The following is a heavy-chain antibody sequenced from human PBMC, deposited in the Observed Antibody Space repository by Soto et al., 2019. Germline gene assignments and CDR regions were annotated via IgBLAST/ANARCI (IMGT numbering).Heavy chain of an antibody. CDR3: ARDPSSYSSSWPYYYGMDV. D-gene: IGHD6-13*01. CDR2: IYYSGST. Sequence: TVSGGSISSYYWSWIRQPPGKGLEWIGYIYYSGSTNYNPSLKSRVTISVDTSKNQFSLKLSSVTAADTAVYYCARDPSSYSSSWPYYYGMDVWGQGXTVTVYS. J-gene: IGHJ6*02. CDR1: GGSISSYY. V-gene: IGHV4-59*01.